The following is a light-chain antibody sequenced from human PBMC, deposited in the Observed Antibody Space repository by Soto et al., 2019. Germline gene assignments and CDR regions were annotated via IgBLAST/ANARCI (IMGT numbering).Light chain of an antibody. CDR1: QNINNW. Sequence: GDRVTITCRASQNINNWIAWYQQKPGKAPKFLIYDASTLESGVPSRFSGSGFGTEFSLTISSLQPDDFGSYYCQHMRTFGQGTMVEMK. J-gene: IGKJ1*01. CDR2: DAS. V-gene: IGKV1-5*01. CDR3: QHMRT.